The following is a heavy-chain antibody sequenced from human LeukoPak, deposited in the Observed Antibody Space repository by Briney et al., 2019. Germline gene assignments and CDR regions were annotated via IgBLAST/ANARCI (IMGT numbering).Heavy chain of an antibody. CDR2: IYPGDSDT. CDR1: GYSFNSYW. Sequence: GESLKISCKGSGYSFNSYWIGWVRQMPGKGLEWMGMIYPGDSDTRHSPSFQGQVTISADKSTSTASLQWSSLKASDTAMYYCARRLCSGGSCYYFDYWGQGTLVTVSS. D-gene: IGHD2-15*01. J-gene: IGHJ4*02. V-gene: IGHV5-51*01. CDR3: ARRLCSGGSCYYFDY.